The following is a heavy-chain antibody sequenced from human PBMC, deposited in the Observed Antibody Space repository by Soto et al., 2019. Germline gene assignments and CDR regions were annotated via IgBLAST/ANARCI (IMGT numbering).Heavy chain of an antibody. Sequence: GGSLRLSCAASGFTFSSYAMHWVRQAPGKGLEWVAVISYDGSNKYYADSVKGRFTISRDNSKNTLYLQMNSLRAEDTAVYYRARDRIAAGVFWFDPWGQGTLVTVSS. CDR2: ISYDGSNK. CDR1: GFTFSSYA. D-gene: IGHD6-13*01. V-gene: IGHV3-30-3*01. J-gene: IGHJ5*02. CDR3: ARDRIAAGVFWFDP.